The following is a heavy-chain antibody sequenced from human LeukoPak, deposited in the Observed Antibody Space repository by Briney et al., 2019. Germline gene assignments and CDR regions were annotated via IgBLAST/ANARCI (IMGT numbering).Heavy chain of an antibody. CDR2: ISAYNGNT. V-gene: IGHV1-18*01. D-gene: IGHD3-10*01. J-gene: IGHJ4*02. CDR1: GYTFTSYG. CDR3: ARDREYYYGSGSDYWALDY. Sequence: GASVKVSCKASGYTFTSYGISWVRQAPGQGLEWMGWISAYNGNTNYAQKLQGRVTMTTDTSTSTAYMELRSLRSDDTAVYYCARDREYYYGSGSDYWALDYWGQGTLVTVSS.